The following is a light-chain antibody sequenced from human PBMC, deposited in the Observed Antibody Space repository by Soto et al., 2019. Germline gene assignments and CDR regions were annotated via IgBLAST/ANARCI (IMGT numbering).Light chain of an antibody. Sequence: EILMTQSPATLSVSPGERATLSCRASETVSSNLAWYQQKHGQPPRLLIYGASTRDTGIPARFSGSGSGTDFTLTISRLEPEDFEVYYCQQYGSSGITFGQGTRLEIK. J-gene: IGKJ5*01. V-gene: IGKV3-20*01. CDR3: QQYGSSGIT. CDR1: ETVSSN. CDR2: GAS.